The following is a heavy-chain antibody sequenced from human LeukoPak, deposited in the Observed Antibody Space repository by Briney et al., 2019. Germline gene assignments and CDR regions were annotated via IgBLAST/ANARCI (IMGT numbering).Heavy chain of an antibody. D-gene: IGHD3-10*01. J-gene: IGHJ4*02. Sequence: ASVKVSCKASGYTFTNYGISWVRQAPGQGLEWMGWINTYNGDTNYAQRLQGRVTMATDTPTSTAYMELRSLRSDDTAVYYCARDRGFYYDSGSVYWGQGTLVTVSS. CDR2: INTYNGDT. V-gene: IGHV1-18*01. CDR3: ARDRGFYYDSGSVY. CDR1: GYTFTNYG.